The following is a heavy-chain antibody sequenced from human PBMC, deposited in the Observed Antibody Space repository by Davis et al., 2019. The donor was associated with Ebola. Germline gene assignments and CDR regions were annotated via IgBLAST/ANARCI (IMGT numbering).Heavy chain of an antibody. CDR3: ARDRGGDYSFDY. D-gene: IGHD3-10*01. Sequence: ASVKVSCKASGYTFSTYAMNWVRQAPGQGLEWMGWISAYNGNTNYAQKLQGRVTITRDTSASTAYMELSSLRSEDTSVYYCARDRGGDYSFDYWGQGTLVTVSS. CDR2: ISAYNGNT. J-gene: IGHJ4*02. CDR1: GYTFSTYA. V-gene: IGHV1-3*01.